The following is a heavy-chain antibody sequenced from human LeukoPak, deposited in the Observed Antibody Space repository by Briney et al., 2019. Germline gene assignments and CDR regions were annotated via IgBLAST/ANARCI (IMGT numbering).Heavy chain of an antibody. CDR1: GYTFSNYW. CDR3: ARSRDSSGYYYLI. CDR2: IYPDDSNT. D-gene: IGHD3-22*01. V-gene: IGHV5-51*01. J-gene: IGHJ4*02. Sequence: GESLKISCEPSGYTFSNYWIGWVRQMPGKGLEWMGIIYPDDSNTIYSPSFQGQVTISADKSISTAYLQWSTLKASDTAMYYCARSRDSSGYYYLIWGQGTLVTVSS.